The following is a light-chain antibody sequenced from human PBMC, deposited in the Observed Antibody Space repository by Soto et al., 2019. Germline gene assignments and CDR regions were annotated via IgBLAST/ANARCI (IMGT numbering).Light chain of an antibody. CDR1: QSVLNSDGYNR. V-gene: IGKV2-28*01. CDR3: MQALQTPWT. J-gene: IGKJ1*01. Sequence: DIVMTQSPLSLPVTPGEAASISCRSSQSVLNSDGYNRMDWYLQKPGRSPQLLIYLGSNRASGVPERFSGSGSGTDFTLTICRVEAEDVGVYYCMQALQTPWTFGQGTKVEIK. CDR2: LGS.